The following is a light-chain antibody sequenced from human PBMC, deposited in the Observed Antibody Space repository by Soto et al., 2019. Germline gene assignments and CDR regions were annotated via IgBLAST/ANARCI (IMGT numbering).Light chain of an antibody. Sequence: QSVLTQPPSMSGAPGQRVTISCTGSSSNIGAGYVVHWYQHLPGTAPRLLIYGNSNRPSGVPDRFSGSKSGTSASLAITGLQTEDEADYYCQSFDSGLRGEVFGGGTSSPS. V-gene: IGLV1-40*01. J-gene: IGLJ3*02. CDR3: QSFDSGLRGEV. CDR1: SSNIGAGYV. CDR2: GNS.